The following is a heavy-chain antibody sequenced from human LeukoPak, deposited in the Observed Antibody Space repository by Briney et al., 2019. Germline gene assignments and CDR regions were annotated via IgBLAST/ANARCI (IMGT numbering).Heavy chain of an antibody. Sequence: PGGSLRLSCAASGFTFITYSMNWVRQAPGKGLEWVSSISSSSSYIYYADSVKGRFTISRDNAKNSLYLQMNSLRAEDTAVYYCARDRYYYDSSVQGLHYYYMDVWGKGTTVTVSS. J-gene: IGHJ6*03. CDR2: ISSSSSYI. D-gene: IGHD3-22*01. CDR3: ARDRYYYDSSVQGLHYYYMDV. CDR1: GFTFITYS. V-gene: IGHV3-21*01.